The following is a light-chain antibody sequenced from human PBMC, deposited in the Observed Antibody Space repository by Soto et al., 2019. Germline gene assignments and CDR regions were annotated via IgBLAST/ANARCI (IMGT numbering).Light chain of an antibody. J-gene: IGKJ3*01. CDR1: QTVSSNY. CDR2: DAS. CDR3: QQRSNWAT. V-gene: IGKV3D-20*02. Sequence: EIIFTQSPDTLSLSPVERATLSCRASQTVSSNYLAWYQQKPGQAPRLLIYDASNRATGIPARFSGSGSVTDFTLTISSLEPEDFAVYYCQQRSNWATFGPGTKVDIK.